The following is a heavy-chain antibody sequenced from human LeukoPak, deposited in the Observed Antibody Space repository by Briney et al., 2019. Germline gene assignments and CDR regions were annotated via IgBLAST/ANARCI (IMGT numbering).Heavy chain of an antibody. V-gene: IGHV1-69*01. J-gene: IGHJ5*02. CDR2: IIPIFGTA. CDR3: ARDFQSTITTFMFDP. CDR1: GGTFTNYA. Sequence: ASLKVSCKASGGTFTNYAISWVRQAPGQGLEWMGGIIPIFGTANYAHKFQGRVKITADESTTTAYMELSSLRSEDTAVYYCARDFQSTITTFMFDPWGQGTLVTVSS. D-gene: IGHD1-1*01.